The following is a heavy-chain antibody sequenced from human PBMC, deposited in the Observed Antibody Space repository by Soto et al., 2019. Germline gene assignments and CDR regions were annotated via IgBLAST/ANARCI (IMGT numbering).Heavy chain of an antibody. Sequence: GESLKISCKGSGYSFTSYWIGWVRQMPGKGLEWMGIIYPGDSDTRYSPSLQGQVTISADKSISTAYLQWSSLKASDTAMYYCARPYCSGGSCQEIAFDIWGQGTMVTVSS. CDR1: GYSFTSYW. J-gene: IGHJ3*02. CDR2: IYPGDSDT. D-gene: IGHD2-15*01. CDR3: ARPYCSGGSCQEIAFDI. V-gene: IGHV5-51*01.